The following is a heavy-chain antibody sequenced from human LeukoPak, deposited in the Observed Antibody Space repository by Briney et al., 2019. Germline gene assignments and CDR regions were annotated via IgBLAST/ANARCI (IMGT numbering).Heavy chain of an antibody. CDR3: AREVYSSGWYTSNYFDY. Sequence: PSETLSLTCTVSGGSISSSSYYWGWIRQPPGKGLEWIGRIYSSGSTNYNPSLKCRVTMSVDTSKNQFSLKLSSVTAADTAVYYCAREVYSSGWYTSNYFDYWGQGTLVTVSS. J-gene: IGHJ4*02. D-gene: IGHD6-19*01. CDR1: GGSISSSSYY. V-gene: IGHV4-39*07. CDR2: IYSSGST.